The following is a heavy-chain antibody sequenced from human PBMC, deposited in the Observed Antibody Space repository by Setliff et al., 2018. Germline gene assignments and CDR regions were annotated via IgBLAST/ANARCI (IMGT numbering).Heavy chain of an antibody. CDR1: GFTFSNAW. CDR3: TTAPLAAASTC. CDR2: IKSKTDGGTT. J-gene: IGHJ4*02. D-gene: IGHD6-13*01. Sequence: GGSLRLSCAASGFTFSNAWMSWVRQAPGKGLEWVGRIKSKTDGGTTYYAAPVKGRFTISRDDSKNTLYLQMNSLKTEDTAVYYCTTAPLAAASTCWGQGTLVTVSS. V-gene: IGHV3-15*01.